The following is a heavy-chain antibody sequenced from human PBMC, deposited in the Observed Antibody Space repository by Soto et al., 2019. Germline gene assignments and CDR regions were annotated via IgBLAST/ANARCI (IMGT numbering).Heavy chain of an antibody. J-gene: IGHJ4*02. V-gene: IGHV3-9*01. Sequence: EVQVVESGGGLVQPGRSLRLSCVASGINFHNYAMQWVRQVPGKDLEWVSGINWNTGVIGYADSVKGRFILSRDNAKNSLYLEMNSLRLEDTALYYGAINDYDTGGSDSWGPGTVVTVSS. CDR1: GINFHNYA. CDR3: AINDYDTGGSDS. CDR2: INWNTGVI. D-gene: IGHD3-16*01.